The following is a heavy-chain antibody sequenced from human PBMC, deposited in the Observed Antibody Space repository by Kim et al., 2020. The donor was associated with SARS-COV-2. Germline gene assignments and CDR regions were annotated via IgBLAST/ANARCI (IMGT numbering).Heavy chain of an antibody. V-gene: IGHV3-21*01. D-gene: IGHD6-13*01. J-gene: IGHJ6*02. Sequence: DSVKGRFTLSRDNAKNSLYLQMNSLRAEDTAVYYCASPAAGTSYYYGMDVWGQGTTVTVSS. CDR3: ASPAAGTSYYYGMDV.